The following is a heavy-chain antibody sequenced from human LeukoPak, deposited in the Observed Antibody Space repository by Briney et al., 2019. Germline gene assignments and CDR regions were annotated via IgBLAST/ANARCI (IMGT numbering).Heavy chain of an antibody. V-gene: IGHV3-66*01. CDR1: GFTVSSNY. Sequence: GGSRRLSCAASGFTVSSNYMSWVRQAPGEGLEWVSVIYSGGGTYYADSVKGRFTISRDNSKNTLSLQMNSLRAEDTAVYYCARDGTCGGACKGAFDIWGQGTMVTVSS. CDR3: ARDGTCGGACKGAFDI. CDR2: IYSGGGT. D-gene: IGHD2-21*02. J-gene: IGHJ3*02.